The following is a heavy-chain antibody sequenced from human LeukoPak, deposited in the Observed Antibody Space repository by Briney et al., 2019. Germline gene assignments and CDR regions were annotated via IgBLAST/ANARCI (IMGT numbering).Heavy chain of an antibody. CDR1: GFTFGRYW. CDR2: ITTDGSGT. Sequence: PGGSLRLSCADSGFTFGRYWMHWVRQAPGKGLVWVSHITTDGSGTSYADSVKGRFTISRDNAKNSLYLQMNSLRAEDTAVYYCARTEGNVDYWGQGTLVTVSS. V-gene: IGHV3-74*01. J-gene: IGHJ4*02. CDR3: ARTEGNVDY.